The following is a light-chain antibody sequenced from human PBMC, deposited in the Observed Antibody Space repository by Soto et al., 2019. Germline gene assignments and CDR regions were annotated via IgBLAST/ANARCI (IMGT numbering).Light chain of an antibody. CDR3: MQALQTPPT. CDR2: LGS. CDR1: QSLLHSNGYNY. Sequence: DIVMTQSPLSLPVTPGEPASISCRSSQSLLHSNGYNYLDWYLQKPGQSPQLLIHLGSNRAYGVPDRFSGSGSGTDFTLKISRVEAEDVGVYYCMQALQTPPTFGQGTKVEIK. V-gene: IGKV2-28*01. J-gene: IGKJ1*01.